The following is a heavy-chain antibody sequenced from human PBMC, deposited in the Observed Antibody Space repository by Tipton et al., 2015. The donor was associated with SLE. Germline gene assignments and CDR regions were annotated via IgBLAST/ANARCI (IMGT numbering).Heavy chain of an antibody. CDR1: GGSISSGGYS. Sequence: TLSLTCAVSGGSISSGGYSWSWIRQPPGKGLEWIGYIYTSGTTNYNPSLKSRVTISLDTSKNQFSLKLSSVTAADTAVYYCARGRGADDYWGQGTLVTVSS. J-gene: IGHJ4*02. CDR2: IYTSGTT. V-gene: IGHV4-30-2*01. D-gene: IGHD3-10*01. CDR3: ARGRGADDY.